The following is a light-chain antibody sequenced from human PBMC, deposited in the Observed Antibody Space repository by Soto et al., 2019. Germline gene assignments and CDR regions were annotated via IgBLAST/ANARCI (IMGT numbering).Light chain of an antibody. CDR3: NSYAGTYNLI. V-gene: IGLV2-8*01. CDR1: SSDVGGYNY. J-gene: IGLJ2*01. Sequence: QSALTQPPYASGSPGQSVTISCTGTSSDVGGYNYVSWYQQHPGKAPKLMIYEVSKRPSGVPDRFSGSKSGNTASLTVSGLQAEDEADYYCNSYAGTYNLIFGGGTKLTVL. CDR2: EVS.